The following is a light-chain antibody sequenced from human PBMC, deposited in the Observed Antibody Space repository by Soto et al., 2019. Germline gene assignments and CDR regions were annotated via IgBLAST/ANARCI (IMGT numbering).Light chain of an antibody. V-gene: IGLV2-14*01. CDR2: EVS. J-gene: IGLJ1*01. CDR1: SSDVGGYNY. Sequence: QSVLTQPASVSGSPGQSITISCTGTSSDVGGYNYVSWYQQHPGKAPKLMIYEVSNRPSGVSNRFSGSKSGNTASLRISGLQAEDEADYYCSSYAGSSNVFGTGTKVTVL. CDR3: SSYAGSSNV.